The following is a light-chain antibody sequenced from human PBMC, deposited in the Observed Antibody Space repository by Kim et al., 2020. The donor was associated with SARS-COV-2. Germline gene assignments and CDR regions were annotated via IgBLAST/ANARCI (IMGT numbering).Light chain of an antibody. CDR2: GAS. V-gene: IGKV3-15*01. CDR3: QQYENWYS. J-gene: IGKJ2*03. CDR1: QSVTSS. Sequence: EIVMTQSPATLSVSPGERATLSCRVSQSVTSSLAWYQKRPGQAPRLLISGASTRATGIPARFSGSGSGTEFTLTISSLQSEDFAVYYCQQYENWYSFGQGTKLEI.